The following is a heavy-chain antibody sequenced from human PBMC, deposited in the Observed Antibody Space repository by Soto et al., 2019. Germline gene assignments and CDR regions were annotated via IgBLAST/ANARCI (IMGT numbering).Heavy chain of an antibody. CDR1: GFTLTNYD. CDR2: INPSSGDT. Sequence: ASVKVSCKASGFTLTNYDIHWVRQAPGQGLEWMGIINPSSGDTHYAQKFQGRVTMTRDTSTSTVYLEVSGLRSDDTALYYCARRLLGGPGDCWFDPWGQGTLVTVSS. D-gene: IGHD3-10*01. J-gene: IGHJ5*02. CDR3: ARRLLGGPGDCWFDP. V-gene: IGHV1-46*01.